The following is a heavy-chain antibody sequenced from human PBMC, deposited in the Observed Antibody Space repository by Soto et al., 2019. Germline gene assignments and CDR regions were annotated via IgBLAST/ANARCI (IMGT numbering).Heavy chain of an antibody. V-gene: IGHV3-23*01. CDR1: GFTFSNYA. J-gene: IGHJ4*02. D-gene: IGHD1-1*01. CDR3: AKYSTTGASRLFDY. Sequence: AGGSLRLSCGASGFTFSNYAVAWIRQAPGKGLEWVSSTTSSGDVTYYADSVKGRFTVSRDNFRNMLYLQMNSLRAEDTATYYCAKYSTTGASRLFDYWGQGTLVTVSS. CDR2: TTSSGDVT.